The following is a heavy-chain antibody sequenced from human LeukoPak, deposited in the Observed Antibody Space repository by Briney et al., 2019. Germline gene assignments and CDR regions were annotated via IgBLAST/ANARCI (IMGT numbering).Heavy chain of an antibody. V-gene: IGHV3-48*04. D-gene: IGHD6-19*01. CDR2: ISSSSSTI. CDR1: GFTFSSYS. Sequence: GGSLRLSCAASGFTFSSYSMNWVRQAPGKGLEWVSYISSSSSTIYYADSVKGRFTISRDNAKNSLYLQMNSLRAEDTAVYYCAKESRQWLVLGGVDYWGQGTLVTVSS. CDR3: AKESRQWLVLGGVDY. J-gene: IGHJ4*02.